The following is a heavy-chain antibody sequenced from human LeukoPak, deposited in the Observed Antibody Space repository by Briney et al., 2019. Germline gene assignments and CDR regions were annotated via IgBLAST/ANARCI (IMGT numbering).Heavy chain of an antibody. CDR3: AKHRGHCVNGVCHNCYYIDV. J-gene: IGHJ6*03. Sequence: GGSLRLSCASSGFTFGSYAMTWVRHAPGKGLEGGSGVSGSGVNTNYADSVKGRFTISRDNTKNTQYLQMNRLRVEDTAVYYYAKHRGHCVNGVCHNCYYIDVWGKGTPVTVSS. CDR1: GFTFGSYA. CDR2: VSGSGVNT. D-gene: IGHD2-8*01. V-gene: IGHV3-23*01.